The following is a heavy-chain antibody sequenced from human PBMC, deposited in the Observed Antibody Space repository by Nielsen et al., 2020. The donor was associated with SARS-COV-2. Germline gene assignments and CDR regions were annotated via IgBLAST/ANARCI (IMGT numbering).Heavy chain of an antibody. Sequence: SDLLTPPFHPHGASSGAYYWSWTRQLPGKGLEWIGEVNHRGGTNYSPSLKSRVTISMDASKNQFSLKMNSVTAADTAVYYCARESGLDTTDTWGQGVLVTVSS. V-gene: IGHV4-34*01. J-gene: IGHJ5*02. CDR2: VNHRGGT. CDR3: ARESGLDTTDT. CDR1: GASSGAYY. D-gene: IGHD1-26*01.